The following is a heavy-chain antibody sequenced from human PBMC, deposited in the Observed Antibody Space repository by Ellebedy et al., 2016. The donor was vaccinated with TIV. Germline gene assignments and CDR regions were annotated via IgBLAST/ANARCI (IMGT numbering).Heavy chain of an antibody. V-gene: IGHV5-10-1*01. CDR3: ARSHNLPRAMDV. Sequence: GESLKISXKGSGYTFTSYWITWVRQMPGKGLEWMGRIDPTDSYTNYSPSFQGHVNMSADKSTCTAYLQWSKLQASDTAIYYCARSHNLPRAMDVWGQGTTVTVSS. CDR2: IDPTDSYT. CDR1: GYTFTSYW. J-gene: IGHJ6*02.